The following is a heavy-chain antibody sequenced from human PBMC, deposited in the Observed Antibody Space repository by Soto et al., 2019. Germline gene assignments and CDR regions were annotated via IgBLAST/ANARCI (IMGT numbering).Heavy chain of an antibody. CDR2: IYYSGST. Sequence: SETLSLTCTVSGGSISSSSYYWGWIRQPPGKGLEWIGSIYYSGSTYYNPSLKSRVTISVDTSKNQFSLKLSSVTAADTAVYYCARGYDSSGYYYSEYFQHWGQGTLVTV. D-gene: IGHD3-22*01. V-gene: IGHV4-39*01. CDR3: ARGYDSSGYYYSEYFQH. CDR1: GGSISSSSYY. J-gene: IGHJ1*01.